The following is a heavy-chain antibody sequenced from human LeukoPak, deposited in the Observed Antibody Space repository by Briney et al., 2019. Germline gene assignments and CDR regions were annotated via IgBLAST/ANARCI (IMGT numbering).Heavy chain of an antibody. CDR1: GGSISSGGYY. Sequence: SETLSLTCTVSGGSISSGGYYWSWIRQPPGKGLEWIGEINHSGNTNYNPSLKSRVTISVDTSKNQFSLKLSSVTAADTAVYYCARAPILTTINFDSWGQGALVTVSS. CDR3: ARAPILTTINFDS. D-gene: IGHD4-4*01. V-gene: IGHV4-39*07. J-gene: IGHJ4*02. CDR2: INHSGNT.